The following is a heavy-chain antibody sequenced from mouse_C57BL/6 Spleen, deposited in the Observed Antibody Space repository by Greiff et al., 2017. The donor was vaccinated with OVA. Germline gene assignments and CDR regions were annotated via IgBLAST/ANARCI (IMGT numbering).Heavy chain of an antibody. V-gene: IGHV1-18*01. Sequence: VQLQQSGPELVKPGASVKIPCKASGYTFTDYNMDWVKQSHGKSLEWIGDINPNNGGTIYNQKFKGKATLTVDKSSSTAYMELRSLTSEDTAVYYCARPYYYGSSYGGAMDYWGQGTSVTVSS. J-gene: IGHJ4*01. D-gene: IGHD1-1*01. CDR2: INPNNGGT. CDR1: GYTFTDYN. CDR3: ARPYYYGSSYGGAMDY.